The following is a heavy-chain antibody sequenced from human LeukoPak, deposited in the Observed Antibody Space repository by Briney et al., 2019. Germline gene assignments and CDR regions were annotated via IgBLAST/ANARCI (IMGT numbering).Heavy chain of an antibody. CDR3: ARTGHYRFDY. J-gene: IGHJ4*02. CDR1: GYSFTDYD. V-gene: IGHV1-18*01. D-gene: IGHD3-9*01. Sequence: ASVKVSRKASGYSFTDYDFSWVRQAPGQGLEWLGWVSIYNDNTHYAREFQDRVTMTTDISTSTAYMELRSLTSDDTAVYFCARTGHYRFDYWGQGTLVTVSS. CDR2: VSIYNDNT.